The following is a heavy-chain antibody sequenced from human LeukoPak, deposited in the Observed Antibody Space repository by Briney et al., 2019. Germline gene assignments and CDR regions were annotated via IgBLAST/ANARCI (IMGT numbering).Heavy chain of an antibody. V-gene: IGHV1-69*05. J-gene: IGHJ6*03. CDR1: GGTLSGYA. CDR2: IIPIYGTP. Sequence: SVKVSCKASGGTLSGYAISWVRQAPGQGLEWMGGIIPIYGTPHSAQKFQGRVTITTDESTSTAFMDLSSLRSEDTAVYYCARGKLGYYYYHMDAWGKGTTVTVSS. CDR3: ARGKLGYYYYHMDA. D-gene: IGHD3-3*02.